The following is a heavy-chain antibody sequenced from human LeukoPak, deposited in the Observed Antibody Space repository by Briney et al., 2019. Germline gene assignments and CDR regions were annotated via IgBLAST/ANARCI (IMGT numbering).Heavy chain of an antibody. V-gene: IGHV3-23*01. CDR3: AKGVDASGIYYYFYMDV. D-gene: IGHD3-16*01. J-gene: IGHJ6*03. Sequence: PGGSLRLSCAASGFTFTSYAMTWVRQAPGKGLEWVSCISGAGGGRYYADSVKGRFTISRDNSKNTLYLQMNNLRAEDTAVYYCAKGVDASGIYYYFYMDVWGKGTTVTVSS. CDR2: ISGAGGGR. CDR1: GFTFTSYA.